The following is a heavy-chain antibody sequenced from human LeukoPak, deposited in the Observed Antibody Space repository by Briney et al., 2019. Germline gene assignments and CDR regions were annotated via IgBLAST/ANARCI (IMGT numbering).Heavy chain of an antibody. CDR1: GGSISSGNYY. V-gene: IGHV4-61*02. CDR3: ARDDDYYDSSGYYYSDY. D-gene: IGHD3-22*01. J-gene: IGHJ4*02. Sequence: SQTLSLTCTVSGGSISSGNYYWSWIRQPAGKGLEWIGRIYTSGSTNYNPSLKSRVTISVDTSKNQFSLKLSSVTAADTAVYYCARDDDYYDSSGYYYSDYWGQGTLVTVSS. CDR2: IYTSGST.